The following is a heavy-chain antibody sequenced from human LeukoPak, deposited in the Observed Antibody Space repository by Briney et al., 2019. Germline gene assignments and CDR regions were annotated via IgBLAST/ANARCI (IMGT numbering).Heavy chain of an antibody. CDR3: ARHSLIGTTPFDY. CDR2: INPSSGNT. D-gene: IGHD1-20*01. CDR1: GYTFISYY. J-gene: IGHJ4*02. Sequence: ASVQVSCKASGYTFISYYIHWVRQAPGQGLEWMGLINPSSGNTPYAQQFQGRVTMTRDTSTSTVYMELSSLRSEDTAVYYCARHSLIGTTPFDYWGQGTLVTVPS. V-gene: IGHV1-46*01.